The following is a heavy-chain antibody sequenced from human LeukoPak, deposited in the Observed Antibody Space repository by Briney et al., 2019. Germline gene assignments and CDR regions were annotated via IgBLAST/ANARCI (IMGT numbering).Heavy chain of an antibody. CDR2: ISWNSGTI. J-gene: IGHJ4*02. V-gene: IGHV3-9*01. CDR1: GFTFDDYA. Sequence: PGGSLRPSCAASGFTFDDYAMHWVRQAPGQGLEWVSGISWNSGTIGYADSVKGRFTISRDNAKNSLYLQVNSLRAEDTALYYCAKDIYSGSFSGFDYWGQGILVTVSS. D-gene: IGHD1-26*01. CDR3: AKDIYSGSFSGFDY.